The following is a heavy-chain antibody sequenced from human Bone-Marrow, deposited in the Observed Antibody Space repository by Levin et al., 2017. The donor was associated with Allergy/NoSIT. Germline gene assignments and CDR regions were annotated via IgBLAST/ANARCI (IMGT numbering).Heavy chain of an antibody. CDR1: GESVSSSGFY. CDR3: ARESVYYGSGSWIDC. V-gene: IGHV4-31*02. Sequence: SSETLSLTCTVSGESVSSSGFYWTWIRQYPGKGLEWIGHIYYPGNTSYNPSLKSRVSISEDRSKNQFSLKLDSVTAADMAVYYCARESVYYGSGSWIDCWGQGTLVTVSS. CDR2: IYYPGNT. J-gene: IGHJ4*02. D-gene: IGHD3-10*01.